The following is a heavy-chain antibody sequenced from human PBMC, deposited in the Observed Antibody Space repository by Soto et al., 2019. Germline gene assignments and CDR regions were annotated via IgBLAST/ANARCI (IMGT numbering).Heavy chain of an antibody. J-gene: IGHJ4*03. Sequence: GGSLRLSCAASGFTFSSYSMNWVRQAPGKGLEWVSSISSSSSYIYYADSVKGRFTISRDNAKNSLYLQMNSLRAEDTAVYYCARDLGGPIVATNFDYWGQGTTVTVSS. CDR1: GFTFSSYS. V-gene: IGHV3-21*01. CDR2: ISSSSSYI. CDR3: ARDLGGPIVATNFDY. D-gene: IGHD5-12*01.